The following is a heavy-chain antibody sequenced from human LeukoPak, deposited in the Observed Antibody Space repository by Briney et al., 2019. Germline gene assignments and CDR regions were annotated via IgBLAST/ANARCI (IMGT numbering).Heavy chain of an antibody. CDR3: ARDIVSYYDSSGYPES. CDR1: GGSISSYY. D-gene: IGHD3-22*01. V-gene: IGHV4-59*06. CDR2: IYYSGST. Sequence: SETLSLTCTVSGGSISSYYWSWIRQHPGKGLEWIGYIYYSGSTYYNPSLKSRVTISVDTSKNQFSLKLSSVTAADTAVCYCARDIVSYYDSSGYPESWGQGTLVTVSS. J-gene: IGHJ4*02.